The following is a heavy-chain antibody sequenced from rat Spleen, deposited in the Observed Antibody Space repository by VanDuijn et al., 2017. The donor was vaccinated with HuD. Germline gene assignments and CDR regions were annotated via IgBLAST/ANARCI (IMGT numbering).Heavy chain of an antibody. CDR2: ITNTGGST. CDR1: GFTFNNYW. CDR3: TRDLYLGFTY. D-gene: IGHD2-1*01. V-gene: IGHV5-31*01. Sequence: EVQLVASGGGLVQPGRSLKLSCVASGFTFNNYWMTWIRQAPGQGLEWVASITNTGGSTYYLDSVKGRFTISRDNAQSTLYLQMHSLRSEDTATYYCTRDLYLGFTYWGQGTLVTVSS. J-gene: IGHJ3*01.